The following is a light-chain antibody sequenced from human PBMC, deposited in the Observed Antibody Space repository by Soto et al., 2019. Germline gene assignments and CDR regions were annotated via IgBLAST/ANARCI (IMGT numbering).Light chain of an antibody. CDR3: HQYGGSLPYT. Sequence: EIVLTQSPGTLYLSPGERATLSCRASQSVTSNYLAWYQHKPGQAPRLLISDTSNRASGIPGRFSGSGSGTDFNLSISSLEPEDFAVYFCHQYGGSLPYTFGPGTKLEIK. V-gene: IGKV3-20*01. CDR1: QSVTSNY. CDR2: DTS. J-gene: IGKJ2*01.